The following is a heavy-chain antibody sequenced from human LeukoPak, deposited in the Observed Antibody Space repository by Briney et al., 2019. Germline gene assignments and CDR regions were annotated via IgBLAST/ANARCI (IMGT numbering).Heavy chain of an antibody. CDR1: GFTFSSYA. J-gene: IGHJ4*02. Sequence: PGGSLRLSCAASGFTFSSYAMSRVRQAPGKGLEWVSVISGGGGITYYVDSVKGRFTISRDNAKNTLYLLMNSLRAEDTAVFYCAKTMTAGYSSGPSAYWGQGTLVTVSS. V-gene: IGHV3-23*01. CDR2: ISGGGGIT. CDR3: AKTMTAGYSSGPSAY. D-gene: IGHD6-25*01.